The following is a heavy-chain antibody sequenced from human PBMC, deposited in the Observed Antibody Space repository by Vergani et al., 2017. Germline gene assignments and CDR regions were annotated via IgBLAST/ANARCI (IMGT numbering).Heavy chain of an antibody. V-gene: IGHV4-39*07. Sequence: QLQLQESGPGLVKPSETLSLTCTVSGGSISSSSYYWGWIRQPPGKGLEWIGSIYYSGSTYYNPSLKSRVTISVDTSKNQFSLKLSSVTAADTAVYYCACRPLSHDAFDIWGQGTMVTVSS. J-gene: IGHJ3*02. CDR2: IYYSGST. CDR3: ACRPLSHDAFDI. CDR1: GGSISSSSYY.